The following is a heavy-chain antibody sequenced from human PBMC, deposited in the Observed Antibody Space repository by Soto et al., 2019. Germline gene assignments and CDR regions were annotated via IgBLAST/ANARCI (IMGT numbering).Heavy chain of an antibody. CDR3: ASGKSGSYDY. Sequence: GSLRLSCAASGFTFSSYALNWVRQAPGKGVDWVSSISGGSTYIYHADSVKGRFTISRDNAKNSLYLQMNSLRVEDTAVYFCASGKSGSYDYWGQGTLVTVSS. CDR2: ISGGSTYI. CDR1: GFTFSSYA. V-gene: IGHV3-21*01. D-gene: IGHD1-26*01. J-gene: IGHJ4*02.